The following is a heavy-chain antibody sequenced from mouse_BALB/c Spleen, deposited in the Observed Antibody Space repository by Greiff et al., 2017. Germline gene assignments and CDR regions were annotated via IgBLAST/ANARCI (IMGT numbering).Heavy chain of an antibody. CDR3: ARFYYDYDVGFAY. Sequence: VQLQQSGPGLVQPSQSLSITCTVSGFSLTSYGVHWVRQPPGKGLEWLGVIWAGGSTNYNSALMSRLSISKDNSKSQVFLKMNSLQTDDTAMYYCARFYYDYDVGFAYWGQGTLVTVSA. CDR2: IWAGGST. V-gene: IGHV2-9*02. J-gene: IGHJ3*01. D-gene: IGHD2-4*01. CDR1: GFSLTSYG.